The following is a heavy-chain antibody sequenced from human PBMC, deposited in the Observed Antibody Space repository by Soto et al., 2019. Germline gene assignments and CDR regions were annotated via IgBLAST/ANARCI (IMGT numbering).Heavy chain of an antibody. D-gene: IGHD6-6*01. J-gene: IGHJ4*02. CDR3: ARDPQYSTSSQVFDS. CDR1: GYTFTTYA. Sequence: QVQLVQSGAEVKKPGASVKVSCKASGYTFTTYAISWVRQAPGQGLEWMGRISTYNGNTKYAQKLQGRGTMTTDTSTSTAYMELRSLRSDDTAAYYCARDPQYSTSSQVFDSWGQGNLVTASS. CDR2: ISTYNGNT. V-gene: IGHV1-18*01.